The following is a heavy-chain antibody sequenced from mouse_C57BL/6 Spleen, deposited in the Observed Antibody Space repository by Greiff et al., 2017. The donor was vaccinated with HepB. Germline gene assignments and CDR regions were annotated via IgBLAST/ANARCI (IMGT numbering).Heavy chain of an antibody. J-gene: IGHJ2*01. CDR1: GYAFSSYW. D-gene: IGHD2-1*01. CDR3: ARWGYGKYYFDY. Sequence: QVQLQQSGAELVKPGASVKISCKASGYAFSSYWMNWVKQRPGKGLEWIGQIYPGDGDTNYNGKFKGKATLTADKSSSTAYMQLSSLTSEDSAVYFCARWGYGKYYFDYWGQGTTLTVSS. V-gene: IGHV1-80*01. CDR2: IYPGDGDT.